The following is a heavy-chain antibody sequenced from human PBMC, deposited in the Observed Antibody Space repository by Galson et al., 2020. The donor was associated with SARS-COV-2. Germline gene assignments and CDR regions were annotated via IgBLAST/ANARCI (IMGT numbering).Heavy chain of an antibody. CDR1: GGSISSSSYY. J-gene: IGHJ6*02. V-gene: IGHV4-39*02. D-gene: IGHD3-22*01. Sequence: SATLSLTCTVSGGSISSSSYYWGWIRQPPGKGLEWIGSIYYSGSTYYNPSLKSRVTISVDTSKNQFSLKLSSVTAADTAVYYCARETYYYDSSGYYLACYYYYGMDVWGQGTTVTVSS. CDR3: ARETYYYDSSGYYLACYYYYGMDV. CDR2: IYYSGST.